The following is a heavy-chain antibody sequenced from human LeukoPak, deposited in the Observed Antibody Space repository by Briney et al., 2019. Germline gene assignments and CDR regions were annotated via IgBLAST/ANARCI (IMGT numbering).Heavy chain of an antibody. CDR2: IYSGGST. Sequence: PGGSLRLSCAASGFTVSSNYMSWVRQAPGKGLEWVSVIYSGGSTYYADSVKGRFTISRDNSKNTLYLQMNSLRAEDTAVYYCARESGHKPGIAAAGMEDYGVDVWGQGTTVTVSS. D-gene: IGHD6-13*01. J-gene: IGHJ6*02. CDR1: GFTVSSNY. V-gene: IGHV3-53*01. CDR3: ARESGHKPGIAAAGMEDYGVDV.